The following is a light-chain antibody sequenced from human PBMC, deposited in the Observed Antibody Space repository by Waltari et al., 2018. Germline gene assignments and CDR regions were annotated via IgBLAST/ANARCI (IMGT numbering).Light chain of an antibody. CDR3: QQSYSPPPIN. Sequence: DIRLTQSPSHLSASVGDRVTITCRASQDVQKYLNWYQQKPGKAPKLLIYAGSSLQSGVPSRFSGSGFVTDFTLTITSLQPEDFGSYYCQQSYSPPPINFGQGTRLEIK. J-gene: IGKJ5*01. CDR1: QDVQKY. V-gene: IGKV1-39*01. CDR2: AGS.